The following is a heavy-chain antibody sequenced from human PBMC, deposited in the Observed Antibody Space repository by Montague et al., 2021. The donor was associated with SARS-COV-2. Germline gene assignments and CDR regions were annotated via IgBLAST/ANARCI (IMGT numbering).Heavy chain of an antibody. CDR3: AREARWNWFDP. D-gene: IGHD5-24*01. J-gene: IGHJ5*02. CDR2: IYYRGST. CDR1: GGTINNYY. V-gene: IGHV4-59*12. Sequence: SETLSLTCTVSGGTINNYYWSWIRQPPGKGLEWIGYIYYRGSTNYNPSLETRVIISVDTAKNQFSLKMSSVTAADTAVYYCAREARWNWFDPWGQGTLVIVSS.